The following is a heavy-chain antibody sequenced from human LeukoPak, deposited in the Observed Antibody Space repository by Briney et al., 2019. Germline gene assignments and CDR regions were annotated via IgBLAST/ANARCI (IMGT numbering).Heavy chain of an antibody. CDR1: GYPFTTSW. V-gene: IGHV5-51*01. CDR3: AIINHPDGRVY. CDR2: IYAGNSDA. D-gene: IGHD5-24*01. J-gene: IGHJ4*02. Sequence: GESLRISCQGYGYPFTTSWIGWVRQLPGKGLEWTAIIYAGNSDAKYSPSLQGQVFISTDRSISTAYLHWSSLKASDTAIYYCAIINHPDGRVYWGQGTLVTVSS.